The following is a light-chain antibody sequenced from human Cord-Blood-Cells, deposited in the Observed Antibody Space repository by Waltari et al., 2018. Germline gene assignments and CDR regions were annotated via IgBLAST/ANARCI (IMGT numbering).Light chain of an antibody. J-gene: IGLJ3*02. V-gene: IGLV2-11*01. CDR2: DVS. CDR1: SSDVGGYNY. Sequence: QSALTQPRSVSGSPGQSVTISCTGTSSDVGGYNYFSWYQQHPGKAPKLMIYDVSTRPSGVPDRCSGSKSGNTASLTISGLQAEDEADYYCCSYAGSYTWVFGGGTKLTVL. CDR3: CSYAGSYTWV.